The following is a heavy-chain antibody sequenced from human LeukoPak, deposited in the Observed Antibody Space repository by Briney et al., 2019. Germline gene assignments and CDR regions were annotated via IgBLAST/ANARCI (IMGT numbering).Heavy chain of an antibody. V-gene: IGHV1-46*01. Sequence: ASVKVSCKASGYTLSTYYMHWVRQAPGQGLECLGIIRPSEDITAYAQKFQDRVTMSMDVSTSTVYMELNSLRSEDTAVYYCARARYGGNQIDYWGQGTLVTVSS. CDR2: IRPSEDIT. D-gene: IGHD4/OR15-4a*01. J-gene: IGHJ4*02. CDR1: GYTLSTYY. CDR3: ARARYGGNQIDY.